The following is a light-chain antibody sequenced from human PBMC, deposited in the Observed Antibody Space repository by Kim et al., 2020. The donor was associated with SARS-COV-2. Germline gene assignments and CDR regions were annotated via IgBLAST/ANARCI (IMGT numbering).Light chain of an antibody. V-gene: IGKV1-16*01. CDR1: QGISHH. J-gene: IGKJ1*01. CDR3: QQYYSHPRT. CDR2: GIS. Sequence: ASVGDRVTITCRASQGISHHLAWFQQKPGKAPKSLIYGISNLQSGVPSRFRGSGSGTDFSLTISSLQPEDFAIYYCQQYYSHPRTFGQGTKVDIK.